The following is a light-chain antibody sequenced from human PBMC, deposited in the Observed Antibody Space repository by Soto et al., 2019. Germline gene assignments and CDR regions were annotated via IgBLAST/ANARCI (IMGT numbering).Light chain of an antibody. CDR1: QSVSSSY. CDR3: QQRSSWPFT. Sequence: ETVLTQSPGTLSLSPGDRATLSCRASQSVSSSYLAWYQQKPGQAPRLLIYDASRRATGIPDRFSGSGSGTDFTLTISRLEPEDFAVYYCQQRSSWPFTFGPGTKVDIK. J-gene: IGKJ3*01. CDR2: DAS. V-gene: IGKV3D-20*02.